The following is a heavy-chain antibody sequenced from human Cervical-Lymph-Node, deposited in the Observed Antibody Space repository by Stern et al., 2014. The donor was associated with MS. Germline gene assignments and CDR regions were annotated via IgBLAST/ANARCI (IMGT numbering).Heavy chain of an antibody. CDR2: IETNTGNP. CDR1: GYDFTVYA. CDR3: ARLERGMDV. J-gene: IGHJ6*02. Sequence: MQLVESGSELRKPGASVNVSCKASGYDFTVYAMNWVRQAPGQGLEWMGRIETNTGNPAYAQGFKGRFVFSLDTSVSTAYLQINSLKAEDSAVYYCARLERGMDVWGQGTTVTVSS. D-gene: IGHD5-24*01. V-gene: IGHV7-4-1*02.